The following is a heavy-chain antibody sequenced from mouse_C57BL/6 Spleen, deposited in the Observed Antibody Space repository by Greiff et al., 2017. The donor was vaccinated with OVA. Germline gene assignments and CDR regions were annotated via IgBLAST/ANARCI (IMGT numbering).Heavy chain of an antibody. CDR2: IWGDGST. CDR3: AKPISCGNYVAWFAY. V-gene: IGHV2-3*01. D-gene: IGHD2-1*01. J-gene: IGHJ3*01. CDR1: GFSLTSYG. Sequence: QVQLKESGPGLVAPSQSLSITCTVSGFSLTSYGVSWVRQPPGKGLEWLGVIWGDGSTNYHSALIARLSISKDNSKGQVFLILNSLQTNDTATYYWAKPISCGNYVAWFAYWGQGTLVTVSA.